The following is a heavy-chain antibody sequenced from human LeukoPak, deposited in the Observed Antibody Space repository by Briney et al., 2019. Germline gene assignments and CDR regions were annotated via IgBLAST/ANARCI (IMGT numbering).Heavy chain of an antibody. V-gene: IGHV3-7*01. Sequence: PGGSLRLSCAASGFTVSGYYMTWVRQAPGKGLEWVANIKHDESEKNYLDSVKGRFTISRDNAQNSLYLQMNGLRVEDTAVYYCTRRLDDWGQGTQVTVSS. D-gene: IGHD3-16*01. CDR1: GFTVSGYY. CDR2: IKHDESEK. CDR3: TRRLDD. J-gene: IGHJ4*02.